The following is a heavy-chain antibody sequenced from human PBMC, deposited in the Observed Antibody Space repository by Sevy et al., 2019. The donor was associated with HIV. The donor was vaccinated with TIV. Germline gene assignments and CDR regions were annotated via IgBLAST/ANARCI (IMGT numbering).Heavy chain of an antibody. J-gene: IGHJ4*02. CDR3: ARVPTYGSVTYFLDY. V-gene: IGHV3-72*01. CDR1: GFTFSDHY. CDR2: IRNKANSDTT. Sequence: GGSLRLSCAASGFTFSDHYMDWVRQPPGKGLEWVGRIRNKANSDTTEYAASVKGRFTISRDDSKNSLYLQMNSLKTEDTAVYYCARVPTYGSVTYFLDYWGQGSLVTVSS. D-gene: IGHD3-10*01.